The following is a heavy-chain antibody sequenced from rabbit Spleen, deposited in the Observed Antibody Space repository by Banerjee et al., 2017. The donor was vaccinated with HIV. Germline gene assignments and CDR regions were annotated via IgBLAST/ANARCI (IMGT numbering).Heavy chain of an antibody. V-gene: IGHV1S40*01. J-gene: IGHJ4*01. D-gene: IGHD1-1*01. CDR3: ASYLASVNGCKFNL. CDR1: GFSFRSSYC. CDR2: LNSNTGYN. Sequence: QSLEESGGELVNTGASLTLICSASGFSFRSSYCFCWVRQNPGKWLEWIACLNSNTGYNVNGTWAKVPFTISKSSSTTVTLQSTSLTAADTSSYFCASYLASVNGCKFNLWGQGTLVTVS.